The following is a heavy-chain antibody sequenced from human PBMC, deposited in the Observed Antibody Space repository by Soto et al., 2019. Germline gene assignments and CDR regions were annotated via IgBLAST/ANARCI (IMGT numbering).Heavy chain of an antibody. J-gene: IGHJ4*02. Sequence: ASVKVSCKASGYTFTSYYMHWVRQAPGQGLEWKGIINPSGGSTSYAQKFQGRVTMTRDTSTSTVYMEMSSLRSEDTAVYYCARDMVYGDYYFYLGGQGILVSVPS. CDR1: GYTFTSYY. D-gene: IGHD4-17*01. V-gene: IGHV1-46*01. CDR2: INPSGGST. CDR3: ARDMVYGDYYFYL.